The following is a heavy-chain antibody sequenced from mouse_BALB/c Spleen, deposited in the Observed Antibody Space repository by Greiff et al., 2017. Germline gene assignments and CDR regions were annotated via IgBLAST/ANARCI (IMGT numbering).Heavy chain of an antibody. Sequence: DVMLVESGGGLVKPGGSLKLSCAASGFTFSDYYMYWVRQTPEKRLEWVATISDGGSYTYYPDSVKGRFTISRDNAKNNLYLQMSSLKSEDTAMYYCAREGYYGSRTGFAYWGQGTLVTVSA. CDR2: ISDGGSYT. D-gene: IGHD1-1*01. CDR3: AREGYYGSRTGFAY. J-gene: IGHJ3*01. V-gene: IGHV5-4*02. CDR1: GFTFSDYY.